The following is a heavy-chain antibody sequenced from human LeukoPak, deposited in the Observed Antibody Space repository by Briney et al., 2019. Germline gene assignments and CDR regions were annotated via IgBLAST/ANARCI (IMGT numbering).Heavy chain of an antibody. D-gene: IGHD2-15*01. V-gene: IGHV4-39*07. Sequence: SETLSLTCTVSGVSISINGYYWGWIRQPPGKGLEWIGSIYYTGSVHYNPSLKSRVTISLDTSQNQFSLKLSSVTAADTAVYYCASLYCSGGSCYPHFDYWGQGTLVTVSS. J-gene: IGHJ4*02. CDR3: ASLYCSGGSCYPHFDY. CDR2: IYYTGSV. CDR1: GVSISINGYY.